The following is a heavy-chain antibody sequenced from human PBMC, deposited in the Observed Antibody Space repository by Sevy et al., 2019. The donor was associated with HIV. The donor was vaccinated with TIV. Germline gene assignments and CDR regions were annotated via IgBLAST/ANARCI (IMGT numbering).Heavy chain of an antibody. D-gene: IGHD2-15*01. CDR1: GFTFSSYW. CDR3: ARRPGYCSGGSCYFWFDP. Sequence: GESLKISCKGSGFTFSSYWIAWVRQMPGKGLEWMGIIYPGDSETRYSQSFQGQVTISADKSISTAYLQWSSLKASDTAIYYCARRPGYCSGGSCYFWFDPWGQGTLVTVSS. V-gene: IGHV5-51*01. J-gene: IGHJ5*02. CDR2: IYPGDSET.